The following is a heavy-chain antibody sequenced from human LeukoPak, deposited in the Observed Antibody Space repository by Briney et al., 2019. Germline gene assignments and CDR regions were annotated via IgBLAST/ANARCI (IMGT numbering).Heavy chain of an antibody. CDR2: INHSGST. J-gene: IGHJ4*02. Sequence: SETLSLTCAVYGGSFSGYYWSWIRQPPGKGLEWIGEINHSGSTNYNPSLKSRVTISVDTSKNQFSLKLSSATAADTAVYYCARVVYGTYYFDYWGQGTLVTVSS. CDR3: ARVVYGTYYFDY. D-gene: IGHD2-8*01. CDR1: GGSFSGYY. V-gene: IGHV4-34*01.